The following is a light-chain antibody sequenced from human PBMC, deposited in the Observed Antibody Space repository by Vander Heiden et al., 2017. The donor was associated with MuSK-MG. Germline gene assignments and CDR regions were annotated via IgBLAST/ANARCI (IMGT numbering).Light chain of an antibody. CDR2: SAS. V-gene: IGKV1-9*01. CDR1: QGISSY. J-gene: IGKJ4*01. Sequence: DIQLTQSPSFLSASVGDRVTITCRASQGISSYLVWYQQKPGKAPKLLIYSASTLQSGVPSRFSGSGSGTEFTLTISSLQPEDFGTYYCQQLNSYPLTFGGGTKVEIK. CDR3: QQLNSYPLT.